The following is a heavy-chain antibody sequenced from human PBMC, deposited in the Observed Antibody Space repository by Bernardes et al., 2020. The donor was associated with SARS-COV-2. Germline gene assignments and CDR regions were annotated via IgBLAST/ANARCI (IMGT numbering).Heavy chain of an antibody. J-gene: IGHJ4*02. D-gene: IGHD2-21*02. CDR3: ARRAVGDYFFDY. CDR1: GFIFDDYA. CDR2: ITWSGGRT. Sequence: GGSLRLSRAASGFIFDDYAMSWVRQVPGKGLEWVSCITWSGGRTGYADSVKGRFTISRDNAKNSLYLQMDSLRAEDTALYHCARRAVGDYFFDYWGQGTLVTGS. V-gene: IGHV3-20*01.